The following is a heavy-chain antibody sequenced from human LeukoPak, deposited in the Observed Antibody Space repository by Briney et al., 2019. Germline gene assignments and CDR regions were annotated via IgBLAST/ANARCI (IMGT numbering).Heavy chain of an antibody. CDR1: GGSISSGGYS. V-gene: IGHV4-30-2*01. J-gene: IGHJ4*02. Sequence: SETLSLTCAVSGGSISSGGYSLSWIRQPPGKGLEWIGYIYHSGSTYYNPSLKSRVTISVDRSKNQFSLKLSSVTAADTAVYYCAREWLGGFDYWGQGTLVTVSS. CDR2: IYHSGST. D-gene: IGHD5-12*01. CDR3: AREWLGGFDY.